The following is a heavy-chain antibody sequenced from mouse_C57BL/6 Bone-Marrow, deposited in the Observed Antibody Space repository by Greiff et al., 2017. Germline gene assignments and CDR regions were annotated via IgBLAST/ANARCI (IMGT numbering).Heavy chain of an antibody. CDR1: GFNIKDDY. J-gene: IGHJ2*01. V-gene: IGHV14-4*01. Sequence: VQLKESGAELVRPGASVTLSCTASGFNIKDDYMHWVKQRPEQGLEWIGWIDPENGDTEYASKFQGKATITADTSSNTAYLQLSSLTSEDTAVYYCTTFITTVVAFDDWGQGTTLTVSS. CDR3: TTFITTVVAFDD. CDR2: IDPENGDT. D-gene: IGHD1-1*01.